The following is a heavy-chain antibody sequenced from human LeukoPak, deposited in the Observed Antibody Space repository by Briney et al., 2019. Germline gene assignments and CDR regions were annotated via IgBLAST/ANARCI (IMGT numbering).Heavy chain of an antibody. D-gene: IGHD5-24*01. J-gene: IGHJ4*02. CDR3: ARVAVEMATMGAYYFDY. Sequence: SVKVSCKASGYTFTSYGISWVRQAPGQGLEWMGWIIPIFGIANYAQKFQGRVTITADKSTSTAYMELSSLRSEDTAVYYCARVAVEMATMGAYYFDYWGQGTLVTVSS. CDR1: GYTFTSYG. V-gene: IGHV1-69*10. CDR2: IIPIFGIA.